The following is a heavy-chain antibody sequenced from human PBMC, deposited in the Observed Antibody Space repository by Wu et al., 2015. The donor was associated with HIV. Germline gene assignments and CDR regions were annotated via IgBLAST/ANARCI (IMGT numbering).Heavy chain of an antibody. CDR2: FDPKDGET. CDR3: AADTYTSSWYEVFDF. V-gene: IGHV1-24*01. D-gene: IGHD6-13*01. J-gene: IGHJ4*02. Sequence: QLVQSVGEVKKPGASVKVSCKVSGYRLTELSIHWVRQAPGKGLEWMGGFDPKDGETIYAQSFQGTVTMTEDISTDTAYMELSSLRSEDTAMYFCAADTYTSSWYEVFDFWGQGSLITVSS. CDR1: GYRLTELS.